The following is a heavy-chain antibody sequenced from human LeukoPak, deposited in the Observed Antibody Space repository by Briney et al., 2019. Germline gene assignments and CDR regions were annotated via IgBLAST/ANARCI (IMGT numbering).Heavy chain of an antibody. CDR1: GFTFSRYA. Sequence: GGSLRLSCAASGFTFSRYAMTWVRQAPGKGLEWVSYINTDSSDIHYADSVKGRFTISRDNSRNTLYLQLSSLRAEDSAVYYCARDTFQPGLIDSWGQGTLVTVSS. J-gene: IGHJ4*02. V-gene: IGHV3-21*05. D-gene: IGHD2-2*01. CDR3: ARDTFQPGLIDS. CDR2: INTDSSDI.